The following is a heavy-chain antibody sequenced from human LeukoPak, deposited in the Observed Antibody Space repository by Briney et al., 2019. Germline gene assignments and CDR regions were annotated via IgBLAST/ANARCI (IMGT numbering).Heavy chain of an antibody. CDR2: ISGSDGST. J-gene: IGHJ4*02. CDR1: GFTFSSYA. D-gene: IGHD3-16*01. V-gene: IGHV3-23*01. CDR3: ANDCLSADGSFPAIDY. Sequence: RGSLRLSCAVSGFTFSSYAMSWVRQAPGKGLEWVSAISGSDGSTYYAASVQDRFTISRDNSKNTLNLQMNRMRADDTAAYYCANDCLSADGSFPAIDYWGQGTLVTVSS.